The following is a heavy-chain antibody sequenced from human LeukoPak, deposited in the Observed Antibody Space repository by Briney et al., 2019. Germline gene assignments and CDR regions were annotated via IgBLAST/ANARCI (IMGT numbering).Heavy chain of an antibody. V-gene: IGHV1-2*06. J-gene: IGHJ4*02. Sequence: ASGKVSCKASGYTFTVYYIHWVRQAPGQGLEWMGRINPNSGGTNYAQMFQGRVTMTRDTSISTAYMELSRLSSDDTAVYYCARDGKETADRNTALDYWGQGSLVTVSS. CDR2: INPNSGGT. CDR3: ARDGKETADRNTALDY. D-gene: IGHD2-21*02. CDR1: GYTFTVYY.